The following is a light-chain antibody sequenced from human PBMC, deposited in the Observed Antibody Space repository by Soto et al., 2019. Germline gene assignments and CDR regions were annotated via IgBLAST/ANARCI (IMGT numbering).Light chain of an antibody. V-gene: IGKV3-11*01. Sequence: PGERATLSCRASQSIRTSLAWYQQKPGQAPRLVIFDASNRANGVPARFGGSGSGTDFTLTIKSLEPEDFAVYYCQQSNVWPPITCGQGTRREIK. CDR1: QSIRTS. CDR2: DAS. CDR3: QQSNVWPPIT. J-gene: IGKJ5*01.